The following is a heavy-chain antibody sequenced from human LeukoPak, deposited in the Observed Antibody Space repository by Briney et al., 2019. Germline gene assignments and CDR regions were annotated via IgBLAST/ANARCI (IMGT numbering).Heavy chain of an antibody. V-gene: IGHV4-59*08. D-gene: IGHD5-18*01. CDR1: GGSISSYY. CDR2: IYYSGST. Sequence: PSETLSLTCTVSGGSISSYYWSWIRQPPGKGLEWIGYIYYSGSTNYNPSLKSRVTISVDTSKNQFSLKLSSVTAADTAEYYCARRNTAMGVFDYWGQGTLVTVSS. CDR3: ARRNTAMGVFDY. J-gene: IGHJ4*02.